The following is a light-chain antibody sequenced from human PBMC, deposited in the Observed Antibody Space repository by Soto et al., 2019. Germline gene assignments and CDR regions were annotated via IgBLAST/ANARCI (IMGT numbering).Light chain of an antibody. CDR2: EVT. CDR1: SNDIGGHNH. J-gene: IGLJ3*02. CDR3: CSYEGISTWV. V-gene: IGLV2-23*02. Sequence: QSALTQPASVSGSPGQSITISCTGTSNDIGGHNHVSWYQQHPGNSPKLIIYEVTERPSGVSNRFSASKSGTTASLTISGLQAEDEADYYCCSYEGISTWVCGGGTKLTVL.